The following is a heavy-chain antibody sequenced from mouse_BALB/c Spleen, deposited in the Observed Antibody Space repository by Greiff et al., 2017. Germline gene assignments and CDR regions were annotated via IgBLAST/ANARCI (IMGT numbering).Heavy chain of an antibody. Sequence: VQLQQSGAELAKPGASVKMSCKASGYTFTSYWMHWVKQRPGQGLEWIGYINPSTGYTEYNQKFKDKATLTADKSSSTAYMQLSSLTSEDSAVYYCARSPYYDAQSCWGQGTLVTVSA. V-gene: IGHV1-7*01. CDR1: GYTFTSYW. D-gene: IGHD2-4*01. CDR3: ARSPYYDAQSC. CDR2: INPSTGYT. J-gene: IGHJ3*01.